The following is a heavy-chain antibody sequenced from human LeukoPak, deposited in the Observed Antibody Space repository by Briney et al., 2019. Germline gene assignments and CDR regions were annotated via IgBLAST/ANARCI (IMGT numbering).Heavy chain of an antibody. CDR1: GFTVSSNY. CDR3: ARGHIRYYFDY. J-gene: IGHJ4*02. D-gene: IGHD3-3*02. CDR2: IYSGGYT. Sequence: GGSLRLSCAASGFTVSSNYMSWVRQAPGKGLEWVSIIYSGGYTYYADSVRGRFTISRDNSKNTLYLQMNSLRAEDTAVYYCARGHIRYYFDYWGQGTLVTVSS. V-gene: IGHV3-66*01.